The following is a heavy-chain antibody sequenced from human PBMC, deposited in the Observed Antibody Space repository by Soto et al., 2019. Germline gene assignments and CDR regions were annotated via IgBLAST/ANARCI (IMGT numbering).Heavy chain of an antibody. CDR3: ARDVRVVPAAIPDY. J-gene: IGHJ4*02. D-gene: IGHD2-2*01. CDR2: ISAYNGNT. CDR1: GYTFTSYG. V-gene: IGHV1-18*01. Sequence: GASVKVSCKASGYTFTSYGISWVRQAPGQGLEWMGWISAYNGNTNYAQKLQGRVTMTTDTSTSTAYMELRSLRSDDTAVYYCARDVRVVPAAIPDYWGQGTLVTVSS.